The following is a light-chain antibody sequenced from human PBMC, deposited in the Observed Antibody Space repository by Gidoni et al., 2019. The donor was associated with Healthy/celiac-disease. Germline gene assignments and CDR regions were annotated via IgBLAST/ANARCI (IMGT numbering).Light chain of an antibody. CDR3: QQYGSSPQT. CDR1: QSVSSSY. J-gene: IGKJ1*01. Sequence: PGERATLSCRASQSVSSSYLAWYQQKPGQAPRLLIYGASSRATGIPDRFSGSGSGTDFTLTISRLEPEDFAVYYCQQYGSSPQTFGQGTKVEIK. CDR2: GAS. V-gene: IGKV3-20*01.